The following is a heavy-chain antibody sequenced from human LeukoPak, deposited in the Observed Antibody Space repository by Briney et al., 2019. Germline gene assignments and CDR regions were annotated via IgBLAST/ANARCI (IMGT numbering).Heavy chain of an antibody. CDR3: ARLGASMTTVTFRY. V-gene: IGHV4-39*01. D-gene: IGHD4-11*01. Sequence: SETLSLTCTVSGGSISSSSYYWGWIRQPPGKGLEWIGSIYYSGSTYYNPSLKSRVTISVDTSKNQLSLKLSSVTAADTAVYYCARLGASMTTVTFRYWGQGTLVTVSS. CDR1: GGSISSSSYY. CDR2: IYYSGST. J-gene: IGHJ4*02.